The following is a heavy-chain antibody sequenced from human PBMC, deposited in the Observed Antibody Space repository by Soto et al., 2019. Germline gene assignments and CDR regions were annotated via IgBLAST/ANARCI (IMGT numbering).Heavy chain of an antibody. V-gene: IGHV4-39*02. J-gene: IGHJ5*02. CDR1: GDSISKSGHY. CDR2: IDYRGST. CDR3: TRLLTPYDTLGPGWFGP. Sequence: SETLSLTCTVSGDSISKSGHYWGWIRQPPGKALEWIGGIDYRGSTLYNPSLRSRITMSIDTSKKFFSLKLTSVSASDTALYYCTRLLTPYDTLGPGWFGPWGQGTLVTVSS. D-gene: IGHD3-9*01.